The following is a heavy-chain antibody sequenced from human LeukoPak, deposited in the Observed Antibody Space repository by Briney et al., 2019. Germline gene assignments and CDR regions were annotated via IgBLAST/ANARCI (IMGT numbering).Heavy chain of an antibody. CDR1: GFTFSSYG. CDR3: ATEPPPYYDSSSYLPHYYYYYGMDV. J-gene: IGHJ6*02. Sequence: PGGSLRLSCAASGFTFSSYGMHWVRQAPGKGLEWVAVISYDGSNKYYADSVKGRFTISRDNSKNTLYLQMNSLRAEDTAVYYCATEPPPYYDSSSYLPHYYYYYGMDVWGQGTTVTVSS. D-gene: IGHD3-22*01. CDR2: ISYDGSNK. V-gene: IGHV3-30*03.